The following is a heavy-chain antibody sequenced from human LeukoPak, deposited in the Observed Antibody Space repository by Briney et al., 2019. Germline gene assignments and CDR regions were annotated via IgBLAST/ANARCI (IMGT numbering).Heavy chain of an antibody. CDR2: IRYDGSNK. V-gene: IGHV3-30*02. CDR3: AKNQYYDFWSGYRPQYFDY. J-gene: IGHJ4*02. D-gene: IGHD3-3*01. CDR1: GFTFSSYG. Sequence: GGSLRLSCAASGFTFSSYGMHWVRQAPGKGLEWVAFIRYDGSNKYYADSVKGRFTISRDNSKNTLYLQMNSLRAEDTAVYYCAKNQYYDFWSGYRPQYFDYWGQGTLVTVSS.